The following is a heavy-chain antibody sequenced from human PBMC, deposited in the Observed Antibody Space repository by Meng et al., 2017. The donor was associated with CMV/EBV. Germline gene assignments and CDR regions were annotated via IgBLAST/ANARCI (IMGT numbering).Heavy chain of an antibody. CDR1: GFTFDDYA. V-gene: IGHV3-9*01. J-gene: IGHJ4*02. D-gene: IGHD2-2*03. CDR3: AKDIRGYWYSLEY. CDR2: INWNSGDI. Sequence: SLKISCAASGFTFDDYAMHWVRQAPGKGLEWVSGINWNSGDIGYADSVKGRFTISRDNAKNSLYLQMNSLRDEDTALYYCAKDIRGYWYSLEYWGQGTLVTSPQ.